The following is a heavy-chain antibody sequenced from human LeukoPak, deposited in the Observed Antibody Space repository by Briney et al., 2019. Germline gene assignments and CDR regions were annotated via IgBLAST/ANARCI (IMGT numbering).Heavy chain of an antibody. D-gene: IGHD3-22*01. CDR1: TSH. J-gene: IGHJ5*01. CDR3: ARDFWNFYDSSGYYRDFDS. CDR2: IGSYEGET. Sequence: GASVKVSCKATSHISWVRQAPGQGLEWMGWIGSYEGETYYAQKFQGRVTVTTDTSTNTAYMELRSLRADDTAVYYCARDFWNFYDSSGYYRDFDSWGQGTLVTVSS. V-gene: IGHV1-18*01.